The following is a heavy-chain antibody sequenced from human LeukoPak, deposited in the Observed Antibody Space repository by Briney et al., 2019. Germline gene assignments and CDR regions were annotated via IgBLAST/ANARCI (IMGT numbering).Heavy chain of an antibody. CDR1: GYTFTSYY. CDR3: ARGRDYYDSSGYFTPEYNWFDP. V-gene: IGHV1-46*01. CDR2: INPSGGST. Sequence: ASVKVSCKASGYTFTSYYMHWVRQAPGQGLEWMGIINPSGGSTSYAQKFQGRVTMTRDMSTSTAYMELSSLRSEDTAVYYCARGRDYYDSSGYFTPEYNWFDPWGQGTLVTVSS. D-gene: IGHD3-22*01. J-gene: IGHJ5*02.